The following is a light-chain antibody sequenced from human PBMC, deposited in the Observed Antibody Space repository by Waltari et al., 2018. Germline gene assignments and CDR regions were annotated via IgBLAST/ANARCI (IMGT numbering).Light chain of an antibody. CDR1: QSISKY. CDR2: AGS. V-gene: IGKV3-20*01. Sequence: VLTQSPGTLSLSPGERATRSCRASQSISKYLVWYQQRPGHAPRLLIYAGSTRAAGIPDRFSGSGYGTDFTLTISRLEPEDFAMYYCQNHERLPATFGQGTKVEFK. CDR3: QNHERLPAT. J-gene: IGKJ1*01.